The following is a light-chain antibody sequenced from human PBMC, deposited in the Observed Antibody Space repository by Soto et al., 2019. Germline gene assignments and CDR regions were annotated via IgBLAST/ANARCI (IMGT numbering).Light chain of an antibody. J-gene: IGKJ5*01. CDR1: QTISRW. V-gene: IGKV1-5*01. Sequence: TQLPQIQSTLSASVGDEVTITCRASQTISRWLAWYQQNSWRAPKHLIYDAATGVSGDPSRFSGSGSETVFTLSISSLWPNCLNSAGCHVRAFGQGTRLEIK. CDR2: DAA. CDR3: HVRA.